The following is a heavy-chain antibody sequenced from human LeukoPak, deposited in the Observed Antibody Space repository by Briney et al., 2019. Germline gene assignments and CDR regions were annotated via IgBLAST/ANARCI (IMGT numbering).Heavy chain of an antibody. Sequence: GGSLRLSCAASGFTFSNYAMHWVRQAPGKGLEWVAVIWSDGSKKYYPGSVKGRFTISRDNSGNTLYLQMNSLRAEDTAVYYCARGDIVATRFFDPWGQGTLVTVSS. CDR3: ARGDIVATRFFDP. V-gene: IGHV3-33*01. CDR2: IWSDGSKK. J-gene: IGHJ5*02. CDR1: GFTFSNYA. D-gene: IGHD5-12*01.